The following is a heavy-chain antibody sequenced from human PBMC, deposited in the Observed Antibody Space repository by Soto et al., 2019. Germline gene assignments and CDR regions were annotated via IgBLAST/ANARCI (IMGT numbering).Heavy chain of an antibody. J-gene: IGHJ3*02. CDR3: ARALPTEYGDFTDAFDI. CDR2: INHSGTT. V-gene: IGHV4-34*01. CDR1: GGSFGDNY. D-gene: IGHD4-17*01. Sequence: QVQLQQWGARLLKPSETLSLSCAVYGGSFGDNYWSWIRQPPGMGLEWIGEINHSGTTNQNPSLKSRVTMSVEGCTSQFSLNLTSLTAADTAVSYCARALPTEYGDFTDAFDIWGQGTMVTVSS.